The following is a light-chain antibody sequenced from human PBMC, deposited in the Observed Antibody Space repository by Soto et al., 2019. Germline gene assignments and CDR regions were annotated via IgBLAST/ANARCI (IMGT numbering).Light chain of an antibody. CDR3: SSYTYTSTLVI. Sequence: QSALTQPASVSGSPGQSIAISCTGTSSDVGAHNYVSWYQQHPGKAPKLIIYDVSNRPSGLSTRFSAFKSGNTASLTISGLQAEDEADYYCSSYTYTSTLVIFGGGTKVTVL. CDR2: DVS. V-gene: IGLV2-14*03. CDR1: SSDVGAHNY. J-gene: IGLJ2*01.